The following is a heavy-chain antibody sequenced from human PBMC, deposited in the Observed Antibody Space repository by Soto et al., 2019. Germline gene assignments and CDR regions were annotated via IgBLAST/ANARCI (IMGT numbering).Heavy chain of an antibody. CDR3: TTDVYSSSSPDWVDY. D-gene: IGHD6-6*01. Sequence: PGGSLRLSCAASGFTFSNAWMNWVRQAPGKGLEWVGRIKSKTDGGTTDYAAPVKGRFTISRDDSKNTLYLQMNSLKTEDTAVYYCTTDVYSSSSPDWVDYWGQGTLVTVS. J-gene: IGHJ4*02. V-gene: IGHV3-15*07. CDR1: GFTFSNAW. CDR2: IKSKTDGGTT.